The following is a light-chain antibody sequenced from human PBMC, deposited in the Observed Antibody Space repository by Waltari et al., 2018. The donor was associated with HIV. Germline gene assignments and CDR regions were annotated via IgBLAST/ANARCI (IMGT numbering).Light chain of an antibody. CDR2: LGF. V-gene: IGKV2-28*01. CDR3: MQSLQTPIT. Sequence: DIVMTQSPLSLPVTPGEPASISCRSSQSLLDSNGFTYMDWYLQKPGQSPQLLIYLGFNRASGVPDRFSGSGSGTDFTLKISRVEAEDVGVYYCMQSLQTPITFGPGTKVDIK. J-gene: IGKJ3*01. CDR1: QSLLDSNGFTY.